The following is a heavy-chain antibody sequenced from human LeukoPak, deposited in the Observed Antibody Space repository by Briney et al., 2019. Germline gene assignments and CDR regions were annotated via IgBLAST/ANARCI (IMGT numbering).Heavy chain of an antibody. Sequence: PSETLSLTCTVSGGSISSYYWSWIRQPPGKGLEWIGYIYYSGSTNYNPSLKSQVTISVDTSKKQFSLKLTSVTAADTAVYYCARVGGDYGMDVWGQGTTVTASS. CDR1: GGSISSYY. CDR3: ARVGGDYGMDV. V-gene: IGHV4-59*01. CDR2: IYYSGST. J-gene: IGHJ6*02. D-gene: IGHD3-16*01.